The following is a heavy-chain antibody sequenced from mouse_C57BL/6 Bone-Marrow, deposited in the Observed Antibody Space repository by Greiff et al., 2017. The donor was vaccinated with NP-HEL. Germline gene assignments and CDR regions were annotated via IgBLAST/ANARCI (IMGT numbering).Heavy chain of an antibody. Sequence: VKLMESGAELVRPGASVTLSCKASGYTFTDYEMHWVKQTPVHGLEWIGAIDPETGGTAYNQKFKGKAILTADKSSSTAYMELRSLTSEDSAVYYCTRYDGYYDWFAYWGQGTLVTVSA. D-gene: IGHD2-3*01. CDR2: IDPETGGT. V-gene: IGHV1-15*01. CDR1: GYTFTDYE. J-gene: IGHJ3*01. CDR3: TRYDGYYDWFAY.